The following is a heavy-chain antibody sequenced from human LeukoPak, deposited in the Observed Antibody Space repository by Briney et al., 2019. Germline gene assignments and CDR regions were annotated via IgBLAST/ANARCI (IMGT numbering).Heavy chain of an antibody. J-gene: IGHJ3*02. Sequence: QPGRSLRLSCAASGFIFSNYGMHWVRQAPGKGLEWVALIWYDGSNKYYADSVKGRFTISRDNSKNTLYLQMNSPRAEDTAVYYCARDSANAFDIWGQGTMVTVSS. CDR2: IWYDGSNK. V-gene: IGHV3-33*01. CDR3: ARDSANAFDI. D-gene: IGHD3-10*01. CDR1: GFIFSNYG.